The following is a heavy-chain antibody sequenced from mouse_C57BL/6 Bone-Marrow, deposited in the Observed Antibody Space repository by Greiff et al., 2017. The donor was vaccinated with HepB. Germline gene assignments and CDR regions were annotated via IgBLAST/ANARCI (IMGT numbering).Heavy chain of an antibody. CDR2: IHPNSGST. V-gene: IGHV1-64*01. CDR1: GYTFTSYW. Sequence: QVQLQQPGAELVKPGASVKLSCKASGYTFTSYWMHWVKQRPGQGLEWIGMIHPNSGSTNYNEKFKSKATLTVDKSSSTAYMQLSSLTSEDSAVYYCARDYGSSYRDYYFDYWGQGTTLTVSS. J-gene: IGHJ2*01. D-gene: IGHD1-1*01. CDR3: ARDYGSSYRDYYFDY.